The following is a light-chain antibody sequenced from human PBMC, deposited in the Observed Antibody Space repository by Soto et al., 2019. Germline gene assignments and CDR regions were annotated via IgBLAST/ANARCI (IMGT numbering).Light chain of an antibody. CDR3: MQQKQFPFT. CDR2: KFS. CDR1: QGPVHMVGKPY. Sequence: DIVLTQTPPPPLFTLDQPAPIFGGSGQGPVHMVGKPYWSWVRQRPGQPPRLLFYKFSNRFSGVPDRFTGSGAGTDFTLKISRVAAEDVGTYYCMQQKQFPFTFGGGTKVEIK. J-gene: IGKJ4*01. V-gene: IGKV2-24*01.